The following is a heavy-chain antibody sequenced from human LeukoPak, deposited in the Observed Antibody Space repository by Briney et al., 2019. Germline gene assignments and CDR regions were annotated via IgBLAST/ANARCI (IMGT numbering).Heavy chain of an antibody. CDR3: AREGHYDILTGYFDY. D-gene: IGHD3-9*01. CDR1: GFIFTNYF. V-gene: IGHV3-7*01. Sequence: GGSLRLSCAASGFIFTNYFMSWVRQAPGKGLEWVASIKHDGSEKYYVDSVRGRFTISRDNTMNSLYLQMNSLRAEDTAVYYCAREGHYDILTGYFDYWGQGTLVTVSS. CDR2: IKHDGSEK. J-gene: IGHJ4*02.